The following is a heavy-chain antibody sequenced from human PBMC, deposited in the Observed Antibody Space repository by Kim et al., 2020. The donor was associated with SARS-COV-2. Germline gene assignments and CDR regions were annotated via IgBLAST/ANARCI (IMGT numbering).Heavy chain of an antibody. CDR3: ARGYSSGWSRLYYYYGMDV. J-gene: IGHJ6*02. Sequence: ASVKVSCKASGYTFTSYDINWVRQATGQGLEWMGWMNPNSGNTGYAQKFQGRVTMTRNTSISTAYMELSSLRSEDTAVYYCARGYSSGWSRLYYYYGMDVWGQGTTVTVSS. D-gene: IGHD6-19*01. CDR1: GYTFTSYD. CDR2: MNPNSGNT. V-gene: IGHV1-8*01.